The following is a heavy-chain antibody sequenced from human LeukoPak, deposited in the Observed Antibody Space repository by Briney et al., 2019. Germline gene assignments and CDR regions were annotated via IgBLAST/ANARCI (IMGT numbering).Heavy chain of an antibody. D-gene: IGHD3-9*01. J-gene: IGHJ4*02. V-gene: IGHV3-23*01. CDR2: ISGSGGST. Sequence: PGGSLRLSCAASGFTFSSYAMSWVRQAPGKGLEWVSAISGSGGSTYYADSVKGRFTISRDNSKNTLYLQMNSLRAEDTAVYYCATTAYDILTGYKPTPYYFDYWGQGTLVTVSS. CDR1: GFTFSSYA. CDR3: ATTAYDILTGYKPTPYYFDY.